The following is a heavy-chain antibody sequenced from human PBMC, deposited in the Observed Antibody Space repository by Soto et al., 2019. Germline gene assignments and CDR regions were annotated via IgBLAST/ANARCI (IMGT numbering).Heavy chain of an antibody. CDR3: ARVGMTPARRNWFDP. CDR2: IYYSGST. V-gene: IGHV4-31*03. CDR1: GGSISSGGYY. D-gene: IGHD1-1*01. Sequence: ASETLSLTCTVSGGSISSGGYYWSWIRQHPGKGLEWIGYIYYSGSTYYNPSLKSRVTISVDTSKNQFSLKLSSVTAADTAVYYCARVGMTPARRNWFDPWGQGTLVTVSS. J-gene: IGHJ5*02.